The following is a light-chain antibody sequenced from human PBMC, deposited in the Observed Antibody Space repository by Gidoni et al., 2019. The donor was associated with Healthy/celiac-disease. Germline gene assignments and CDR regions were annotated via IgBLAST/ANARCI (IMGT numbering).Light chain of an antibody. CDR1: QSVNSN. CDR2: GAS. Sequence: EIVMTQSPATLSVSPGERATHSCRASQSVNSNLAWYQQKPGQAPRRLIYGASTRATGIPVRISGSGSGTEFTLTISILQSEDFAVYYCQQYNDWPPRLTFXGXTKVEIK. J-gene: IGKJ4*01. V-gene: IGKV3-15*01. CDR3: QQYNDWPPRLT.